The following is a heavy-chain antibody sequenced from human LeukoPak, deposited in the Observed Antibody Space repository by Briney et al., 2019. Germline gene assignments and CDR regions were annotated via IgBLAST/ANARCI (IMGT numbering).Heavy chain of an antibody. D-gene: IGHD5-18*01. Sequence: PGGSLRLSCAASGFTFSSYSMHWVRQAPGKGLEWVAIISYDGSNKYYPDSVKGRFTISRDNSKNTVYLQMNSLRVEDTAVYYCARDLRGYSYGYDPPRWYFDLWGRGTLVTVSS. V-gene: IGHV3-30-3*01. J-gene: IGHJ2*01. CDR3: ARDLRGYSYGYDPPRWYFDL. CDR1: GFTFSSYS. CDR2: ISYDGSNK.